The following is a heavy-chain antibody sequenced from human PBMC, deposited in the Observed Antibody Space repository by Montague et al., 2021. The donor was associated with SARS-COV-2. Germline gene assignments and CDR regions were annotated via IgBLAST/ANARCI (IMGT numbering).Heavy chain of an antibody. CDR1: GASISSYY. CDR3: ASLDRNWFDS. J-gene: IGHJ5*01. V-gene: IGHV4-59*01. Sequence: SETLSLTCNVSGASISSYYWSWIRQPPGRGLEWIGYIYYTGTSRSNPSLQSRVTMSVDTSKNQFSLTVRSVTAADTAVYYCASLDRNWFDSGAREPWSPSPQ. D-gene: IGHD1-14*01. CDR2: IYYTGTS.